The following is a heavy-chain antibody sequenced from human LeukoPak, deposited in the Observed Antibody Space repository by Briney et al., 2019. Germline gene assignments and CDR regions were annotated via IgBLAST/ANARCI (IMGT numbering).Heavy chain of an antibody. D-gene: IGHD3-3*01. CDR1: GFSLSNYW. J-gene: IGHJ4*02. V-gene: IGHV3-7*01. CDR2: IKQDGSEK. Sequence: GGSLRLSCAASGFSLSNYWMNWVRQAPGKGLEWVANIKQDGSEKYYVDSVKGRFTISRDNAKNSLYLQMNSLRAEDTAVYYCASSSLRFLEGPRFDYWGQGTLVTVSS. CDR3: ASSSLRFLEGPRFDY.